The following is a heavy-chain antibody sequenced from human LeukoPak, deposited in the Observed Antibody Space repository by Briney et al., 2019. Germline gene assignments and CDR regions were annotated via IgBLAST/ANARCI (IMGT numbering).Heavy chain of an antibody. Sequence: PGGSLRLSCVASGFNFSTYWMNWVPQAPGKGLEWVSYISRSGSTIYYADSVKGRFTISRDNAKNSLYLQMNSLRDEDTAVYYCARRDAHDYWGQGTLVTVSS. J-gene: IGHJ4*02. D-gene: IGHD2-2*01. CDR2: ISRSGSTI. CDR3: ARRDAHDY. V-gene: IGHV3-48*02. CDR1: GFNFSTYW.